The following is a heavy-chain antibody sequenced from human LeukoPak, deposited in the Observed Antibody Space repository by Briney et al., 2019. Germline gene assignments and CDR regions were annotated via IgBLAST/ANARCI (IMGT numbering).Heavy chain of an antibody. CDR2: INWNGGST. V-gene: IGHV3-20*04. J-gene: IGHJ4*02. Sequence: GGSLRLSCAASGFTLDDYGMSWVRQAPGKGLEWVSVINWNGGSTGYADSVKGRFTISRDNAKNSLYLQMNSLRAEDTALYYCAVYCSRTTCRFDYWGQGTLVTVSS. D-gene: IGHD2-2*01. CDR3: AVYCSRTTCRFDY. CDR1: GFTLDDYG.